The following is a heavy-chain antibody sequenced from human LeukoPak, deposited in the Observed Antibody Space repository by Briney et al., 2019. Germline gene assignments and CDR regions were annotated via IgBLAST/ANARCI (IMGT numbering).Heavy chain of an antibody. CDR1: GYTFTGYY. Sequence: GASVKVSCKASGYTFTGYYMHWVRQATGQGLEWMGWMNPNSGNTGYAQKFQGRVTMTRNTSISTAYMELSSLRSEDTAVYYCARGPVSRYCSGGSCYRLGYWGQGTLVTVSS. CDR3: ARGPVSRYCSGGSCYRLGY. J-gene: IGHJ4*02. V-gene: IGHV1-8*02. CDR2: MNPNSGNT. D-gene: IGHD2-15*01.